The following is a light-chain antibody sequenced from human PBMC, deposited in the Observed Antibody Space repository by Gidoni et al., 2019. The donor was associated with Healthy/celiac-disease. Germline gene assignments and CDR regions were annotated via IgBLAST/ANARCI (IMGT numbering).Light chain of an antibody. Sequence: DIQMTQSPSSLSASVGDRVTITCRASQSISNYLNWYQQKPGKAPKLLMYVASSLQSGVPLRFSGSGSGTDFTLTISSLQPEDFATYYCQQSYSTPWTFXQXTKVEIK. CDR1: QSISNY. CDR3: QQSYSTPWT. V-gene: IGKV1-39*01. CDR2: VAS. J-gene: IGKJ1*01.